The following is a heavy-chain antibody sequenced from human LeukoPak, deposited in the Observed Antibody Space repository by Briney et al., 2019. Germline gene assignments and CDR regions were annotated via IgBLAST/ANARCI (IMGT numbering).Heavy chain of an antibody. CDR1: GFTFSSYA. Sequence: GGSLRLSCAASGFTFSSYAMSWVRQAPGKGLEWVSAISGSGGSTYYADSVKGRFTISRDNSKNTLYLQMNNLRAEDTAVYYCAKGPRGGVVVTAMYFDYWGQGTLVTVSS. CDR3: AKGPRGGVVVTAMYFDY. J-gene: IGHJ4*02. V-gene: IGHV3-23*01. CDR2: ISGSGGST. D-gene: IGHD2-21*02.